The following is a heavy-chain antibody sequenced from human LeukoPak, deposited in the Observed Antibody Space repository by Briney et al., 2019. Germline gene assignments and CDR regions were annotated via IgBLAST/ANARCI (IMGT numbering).Heavy chain of an antibody. CDR3: ARSLYYYGSGSYPDY. CDR2: IYYSGST. CDR1: GGSISSSSYY. Sequence: SETLSLTCTVSGGSISSSSYYWGWIRQPPGKGLEWIGSIYYSGSTYYNPSLKSRVTISVDTSKNQFSLKLSSVTAADTAAYYCARSLYYYGSGSYPDYWGQGTLVTVSS. V-gene: IGHV4-39*07. J-gene: IGHJ4*02. D-gene: IGHD3-10*01.